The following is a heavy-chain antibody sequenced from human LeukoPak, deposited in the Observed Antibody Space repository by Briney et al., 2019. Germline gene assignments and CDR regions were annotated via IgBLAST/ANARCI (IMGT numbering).Heavy chain of an antibody. Sequence: GGSLRLSCAASGFTFSDSYMSWIRQVPGKGLEWISYISSSGGTIYYADSVKGRFTISRDNAKNSLYLQMNSLRAEDTAVYYCAKEGGDWGEGYFDYWGQGALVTVSS. D-gene: IGHD7-27*01. CDR1: GFTFSDSY. J-gene: IGHJ4*02. CDR3: AKEGGDWGEGYFDY. V-gene: IGHV3-11*01. CDR2: ISSSGGTI.